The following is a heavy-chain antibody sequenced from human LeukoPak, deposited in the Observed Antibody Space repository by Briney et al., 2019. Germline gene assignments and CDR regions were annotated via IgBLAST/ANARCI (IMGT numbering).Heavy chain of an antibody. CDR2: ISGSGGST. CDR3: AKALSAMAEFDY. J-gene: IGHJ4*02. V-gene: IGHV3-23*01. CDR1: GFTFTSDG. Sequence: GGTLRLSCAASGFTFTSDGLSWVRQAPGKGLEWVSAISGSGGSTYYADSVKGRFTISRDNSKNTLYLQRNSLRAEDTAVYYCAKALSAMAEFDYWGQGTLVTVSS. D-gene: IGHD5-18*01.